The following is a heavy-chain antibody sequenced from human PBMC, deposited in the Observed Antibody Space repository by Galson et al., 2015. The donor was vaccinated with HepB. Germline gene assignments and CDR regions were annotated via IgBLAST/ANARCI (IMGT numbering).Heavy chain of an antibody. CDR1: GFTFSNAF. D-gene: IGHD4-17*01. J-gene: IGHJ6*02. CDR2: IKSETEGGTT. Sequence: SLRLSCAASGFTFSNAFMSWVRQAPGKGLEWVGRIKSETEGGTTDYAAPVKGRFSISRDDSKGTLYLQMNSLKTEDTAVYYCTTVTVTVQNYYYQYGMDLWGQGTTVTVSS. CDR3: TTVTVTVQNYYYQYGMDL. V-gene: IGHV3-15*01.